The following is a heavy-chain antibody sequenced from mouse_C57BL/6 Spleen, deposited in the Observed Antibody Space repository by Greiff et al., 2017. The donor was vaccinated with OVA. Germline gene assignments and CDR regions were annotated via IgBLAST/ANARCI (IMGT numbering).Heavy chain of an antibody. J-gene: IGHJ1*03. V-gene: IGHV1-80*01. Sequence: QVQLQQSGAELVKPGASVKISCKASGYAFSSYWMNWVKQRPGKGLEWIGQIYPGDGDTNYNGKFKGKATLTADKSSSTAYMQLSSLTSEDSAVYFWARGHYCSSYGYFDVWGTGTTVTVSS. CDR2: IYPGDGDT. D-gene: IGHD1-1*01. CDR1: GYAFSSYW. CDR3: ARGHYCSSYGYFDV.